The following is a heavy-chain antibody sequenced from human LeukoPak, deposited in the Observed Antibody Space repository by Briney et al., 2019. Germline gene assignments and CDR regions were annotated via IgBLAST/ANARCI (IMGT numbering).Heavy chain of an antibody. Sequence: PGGSLRLSCAASGFTFSSYGMHWVRQAPGKGLEWVAFIRYDGSNKYYADSVKGRFTISRDNSKNTLYLQMNSLRAEDTAVYYCAKTPGANIVVVVAARALVDYWGQGTLVTVSS. CDR2: IRYDGSNK. J-gene: IGHJ4*02. CDR3: AKTPGANIVVVVAARALVDY. CDR1: GFTFSSYG. D-gene: IGHD2-15*01. V-gene: IGHV3-30*02.